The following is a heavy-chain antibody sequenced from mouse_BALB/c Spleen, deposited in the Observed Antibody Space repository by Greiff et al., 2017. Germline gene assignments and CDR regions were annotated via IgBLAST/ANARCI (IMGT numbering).Heavy chain of an antibody. D-gene: IGHD1-1*01. CDR3: ARDRYGSSYGGWFAY. J-gene: IGHJ3*01. CDR2: IWAGGST. Sequence: VQLQQSGPGLVAPSQSLSITCTVSGFSLTSYGVHWVRQPPGKGLEWLGVIWAGGSTNYNSALMSRLSISKDNSKSQVFLKMNSLQTDDTAMYYCARDRYGSSYGGWFAYWGQGTLVTVSA. CDR1: GFSLTSYG. V-gene: IGHV2-9*02.